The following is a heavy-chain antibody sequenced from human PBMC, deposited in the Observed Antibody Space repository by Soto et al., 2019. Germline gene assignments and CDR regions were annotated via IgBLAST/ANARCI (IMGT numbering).Heavy chain of an antibody. CDR3: PRHTYFQL. J-gene: IGHJ1*01. V-gene: IGHV5-51*01. CDR2: IFPADSDT. Sequence: PGESLKISCRASGYSFATYWIGWVRQMPGKGLEWMGIIFPADSDTRYSPSFQGQVTISVDKSINTAYLQWSSLRASDTAMYYCPRHTYFQLWGQGTLVTVSS. CDR1: GYSFATYW.